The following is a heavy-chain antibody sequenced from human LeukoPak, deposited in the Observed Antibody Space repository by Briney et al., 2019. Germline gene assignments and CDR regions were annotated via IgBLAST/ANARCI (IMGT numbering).Heavy chain of an antibody. V-gene: IGHV3-33*01. J-gene: IGHJ4*02. CDR3: ARVTSSWPLDK. D-gene: IGHD6-13*01. CDR2: IWYDGSNK. CDR1: GFTFSSYG. Sequence: GGSLRLSCAASGFTFSSYGMNWVRQAPGKGLEWVAVIWYDGSNKYYAGSVKGRFTISRDNSKNTLYLQMNSLRAEDTALYYCARVTSSWPLDKWGQGTLVTVSS.